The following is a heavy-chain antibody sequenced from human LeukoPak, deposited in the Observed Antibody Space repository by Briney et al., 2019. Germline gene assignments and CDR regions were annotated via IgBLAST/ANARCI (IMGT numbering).Heavy chain of an antibody. CDR3: ARDWGWPRGAFDI. CDR1: GFTFSRFG. J-gene: IGHJ3*02. Sequence: PGGSLRLSCAASGFTFSRFGMHWVRQAPGKGLEWVAIIWHDGSNKYYVDSVKGRFTISRDNSKNTLYLQMNSLRDEDTAVYYCARDWGWPRGAFDIWGQGTMVTASS. V-gene: IGHV3-33*01. CDR2: IWHDGSNK. D-gene: IGHD3-16*01.